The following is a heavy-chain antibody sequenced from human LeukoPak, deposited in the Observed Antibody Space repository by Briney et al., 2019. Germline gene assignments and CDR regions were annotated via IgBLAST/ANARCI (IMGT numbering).Heavy chain of an antibody. J-gene: IGHJ4*02. D-gene: IGHD6-6*01. Sequence: GGSLRLSCAASGFTFSSYAMSWVRQAPGKGLEWVSAISGSGGSTYYADSVKGRFTISRDNSKDTAYLQMNSLRGDDTALCYCAKESSWGAARPTRFDHWGQGTLVTVSS. CDR3: AKESSWGAARPTRFDH. V-gene: IGHV3-23*01. CDR2: ISGSGGST. CDR1: GFTFSSYA.